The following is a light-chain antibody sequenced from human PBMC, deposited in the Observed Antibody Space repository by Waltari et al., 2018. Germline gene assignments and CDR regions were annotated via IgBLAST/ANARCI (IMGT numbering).Light chain of an antibody. CDR2: VNSDGSH. V-gene: IGLV4-69*02. CDR1: GEYSAYA. Sequence: LVLTQSPSASASLGASVKLTCSLPGEYSAYAIAWHQQQPLKGPRYLMTVNSDGSHNKGDGISERFSGSSSDVDRYLIIARLQSDDEADYFCQTWGTGIQVFGSGTKLTVL. J-gene: IGLJ3*02. CDR3: QTWGTGIQV.